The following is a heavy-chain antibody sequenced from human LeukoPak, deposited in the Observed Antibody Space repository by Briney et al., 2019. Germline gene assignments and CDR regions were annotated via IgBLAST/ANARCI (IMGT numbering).Heavy chain of an antibody. D-gene: IGHD1-20*01. CDR3: ASTVDRANWNDVAYFDY. CDR1: GGSFSGYY. Sequence: SETLSLTCAVYGGSFSGYYWSWIRQPPGKGLEWIGEINHSGSTNYNPSLKSRVTISVDTSKNQFSLKLSSVTAADTAVYYCASTVDRANWNDVAYFDYWGQGTLVTVSS. V-gene: IGHV4-34*01. J-gene: IGHJ4*02. CDR2: INHSGST.